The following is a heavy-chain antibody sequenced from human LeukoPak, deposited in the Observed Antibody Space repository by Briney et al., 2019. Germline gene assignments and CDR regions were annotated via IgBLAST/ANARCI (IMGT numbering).Heavy chain of an antibody. CDR2: IYDSGST. D-gene: IGHD1-26*01. V-gene: IGHV4-39*07. CDR3: ARMGSGSYFNY. Sequence: PSETLSLTCTVSGGSIRSSYYYWGWIRQPPGKGLEWIGSIYDSGSTKYNPSLKSRITISVDTSKNQFSLKLSSVTAADTAVYHCARMGSGSYFNYWGQGTLVTVSS. J-gene: IGHJ4*02. CDR1: GGSIRSSYYY.